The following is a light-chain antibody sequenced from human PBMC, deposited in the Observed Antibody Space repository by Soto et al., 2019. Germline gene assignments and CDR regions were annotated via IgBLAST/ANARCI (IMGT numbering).Light chain of an antibody. CDR1: QSVNSH. V-gene: IGKV3-15*01. Sequence: EIVMTQSPATLSVSPGERASLSCRASQSVNSHLAWYQQKPGQPPRLLIYGASTRATGLPARFSGSGSGTEFTLTISSLQSEDFAVYYCQQNNKWPITFGPGTKVDIK. CDR3: QQNNKWPIT. CDR2: GAS. J-gene: IGKJ3*01.